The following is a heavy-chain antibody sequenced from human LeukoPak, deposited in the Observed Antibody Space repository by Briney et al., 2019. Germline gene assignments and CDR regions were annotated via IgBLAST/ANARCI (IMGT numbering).Heavy chain of an antibody. Sequence: SETLSLTCAVSGYSISSGYYWGWIRQPPGKGLEWIGSIYHSGSTYYNPSLKSRVTISVDTSKNQFSLKLSSVTAAHTAVYYCGRARDSLDYWGQGTLVPVSS. CDR3: GRARDSLDY. J-gene: IGHJ4*02. V-gene: IGHV4-38-2*01. CDR1: GYSISSGYY. CDR2: IYHSGST. D-gene: IGHD2-21*01.